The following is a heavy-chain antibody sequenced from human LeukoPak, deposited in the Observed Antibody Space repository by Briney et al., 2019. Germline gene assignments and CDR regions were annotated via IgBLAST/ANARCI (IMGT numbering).Heavy chain of an antibody. CDR3: ARYYYDTSGYPHYFDY. CDR2: IYYSVST. Sequence: SETLSLTCTVSGGSISPYYWSWIRQPPGKGLEWIGYIYYSVSTYYNPSLKGRVTISVDTSKNQFSLKLSSVIAAHTAVYYCARYYYDTSGYPHYFDYWGQGTLVTVSS. V-gene: IGHV4-59*08. CDR1: GGSISPYY. D-gene: IGHD3-22*01. J-gene: IGHJ4*02.